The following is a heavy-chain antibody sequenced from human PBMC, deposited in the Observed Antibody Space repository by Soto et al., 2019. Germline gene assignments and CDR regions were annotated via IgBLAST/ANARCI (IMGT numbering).Heavy chain of an antibody. V-gene: IGHV4-59*08. CDR2: IYYSGST. CDR3: ARSGQAGITGTNWFDP. CDR1: GGSISSYY. Sequence: QVQLQESGPGLVKPSETLSLTCTVSGGSISSYYWSWIRQPPGKGLEWIGCIYYSGSTNYNPSLKSRVTISVDTSKNQFSLKVSSVTAADTAVYYCARSGQAGITGTNWFDPWGQGTLVTVSS. J-gene: IGHJ5*02. D-gene: IGHD1-20*01.